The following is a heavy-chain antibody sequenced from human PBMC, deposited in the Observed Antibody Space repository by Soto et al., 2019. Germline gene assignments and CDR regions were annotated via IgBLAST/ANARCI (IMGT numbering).Heavy chain of an antibody. V-gene: IGHV4-59*01. J-gene: IGHJ6*02. Sequence: SETLSLTCTVSGGSISSYYWSWIRQPPGKGLEWIGYIYYSGSTNYNPSLKSRVTISVDTSKNQFSLKLSSVTAADTAVYYCAREPWLSSYYYYGMDVWGQGTTVTVSS. CDR3: AREPWLSSYYYYGMDV. CDR2: IYYSGST. D-gene: IGHD3-22*01. CDR1: GGSISSYY.